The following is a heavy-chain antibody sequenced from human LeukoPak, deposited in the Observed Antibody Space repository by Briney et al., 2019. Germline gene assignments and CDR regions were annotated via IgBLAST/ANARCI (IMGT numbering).Heavy chain of an antibody. CDR3: ARGIAVADTGFFAY. V-gene: IGHV3-66*01. CDR1: GFTVSSNY. J-gene: IGHJ4*02. CDR2: IYSGGST. D-gene: IGHD6-19*01. Sequence: GGSLRLSCAASGFTVSSNYMTWVRQAPGKGLEWVSVIYSGGSTYYSDSVKGRFTISRDNSKSTLYLQMNSLRVEDTAVYYCARGIAVADTGFFAYCGQGSLLTVSS.